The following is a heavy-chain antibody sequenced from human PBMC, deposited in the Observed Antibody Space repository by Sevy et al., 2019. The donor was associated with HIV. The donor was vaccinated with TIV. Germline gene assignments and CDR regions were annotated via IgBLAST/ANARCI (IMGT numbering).Heavy chain of an antibody. CDR1: GFTFSSYA. CDR3: ARARGSAGYWDYYGSGSLGY. CDR2: ISYDGSNK. Sequence: GGSLRLSCAASGFTFSSYAMHWVRQAPGKGLEWVAVISYDGSNKYYADSVKGRFTISRDNSKNTLDLQMNSLRAEDTAVYYCARARGSAGYWDYYGSGSLGYWGQGTLVTVSS. D-gene: IGHD3-10*01. V-gene: IGHV3-30*04. J-gene: IGHJ4*02.